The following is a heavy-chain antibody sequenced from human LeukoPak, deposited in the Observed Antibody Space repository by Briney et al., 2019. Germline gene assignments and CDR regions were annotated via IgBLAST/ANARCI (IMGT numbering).Heavy chain of an antibody. CDR2: ISYSGGT. J-gene: IGHJ5*02. CDR1: GGSVSSGISY. V-gene: IGHV4-61*01. D-gene: IGHD6-13*01. Sequence: SETLSLTCTVSGGSVSSGISYCSWIRQPPGKGLEWIAYISYSGGTDYNPSLRSRVTISLDTSKNQFSLKLNSVTAADTAVYYWARVPAAGTGPDRWGQGTLVTVSS. CDR3: ARVPAAGTGPDR.